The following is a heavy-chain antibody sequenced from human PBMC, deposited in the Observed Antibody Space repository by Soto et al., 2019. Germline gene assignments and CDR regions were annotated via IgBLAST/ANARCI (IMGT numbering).Heavy chain of an antibody. D-gene: IGHD4-4*01. Sequence: EVQLVESGGGLVQPGGSLRLSCAASGFTFSNYYLSWVRQVPGKGLEWVANIRQDGGEKYYVDSVKGRFTISRDNGKNSVYLQMNSLRAEDTAIYYCAKWEDYSNPGDHWGQRTPVTVSS. CDR1: GFTFSNYY. V-gene: IGHV3-7*03. J-gene: IGHJ4*02. CDR3: AKWEDYSNPGDH. CDR2: IRQDGGEK.